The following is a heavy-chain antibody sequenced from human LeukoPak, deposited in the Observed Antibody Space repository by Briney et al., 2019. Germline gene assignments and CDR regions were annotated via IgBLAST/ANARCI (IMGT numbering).Heavy chain of an antibody. CDR1: GGSISSGGYY. D-gene: IGHD2-15*01. J-gene: IGHJ3*02. Sequence: SETLSLTCTVSGGSISSGGYYWSWIRQHPGTGLEWIGYIYYSGSTYYNPSLKSRVTISVDTSKNQFSLELSSVTAADTAVYYCARDRSGAISDAFDIWGQGTMVTVSS. CDR2: IYYSGST. CDR3: ARDRSGAISDAFDI. V-gene: IGHV4-31*03.